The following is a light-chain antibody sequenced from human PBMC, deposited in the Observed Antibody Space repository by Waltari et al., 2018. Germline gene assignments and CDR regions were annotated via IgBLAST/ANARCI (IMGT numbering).Light chain of an antibody. V-gene: IGKV1-39*01. J-gene: IGKJ4*01. CDR1: QGICNN. Sequence: DIQMTQSPSSLAASVGDTVTITCQVSQGICNNLNWYKQKLGNAHKLLIYKTSSLQSGIPCRFSGSGSGTDFTLTISSLLPEDFATYYCQQGYSYPFTFGGGTKVEI. CDR2: KTS. CDR3: QQGYSYPFT.